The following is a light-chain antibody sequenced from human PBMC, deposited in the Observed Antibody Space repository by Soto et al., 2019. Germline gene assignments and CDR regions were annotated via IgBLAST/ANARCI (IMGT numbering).Light chain of an antibody. V-gene: IGKV1-5*01. CDR2: DAS. J-gene: IGKJ1*01. Sequence: DIQMTPSPSTLSASVGDRVTITCRASQSISSWLAWYQQKPGKAPKLLIYDASSLESGVPSRFSGSGSGTEFTHTISSLQPDDFATYYCQQSYSTPPRTFGQGTKVDIK. CDR3: QQSYSTPPRT. CDR1: QSISSW.